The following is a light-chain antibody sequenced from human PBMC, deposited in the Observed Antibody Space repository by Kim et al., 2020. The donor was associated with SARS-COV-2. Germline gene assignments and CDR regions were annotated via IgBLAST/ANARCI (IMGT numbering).Light chain of an antibody. Sequence: SYELTQPPSLSVSPGQTASITCSGDKLGDKYASWYQQRLGQSPVLVISQNNRRPSGLPERFSGSNSGNTATLTISGTQAMDEADYYCYAWDRNTAIFGGGTQLTVL. CDR1: KLGDKY. V-gene: IGLV3-1*01. J-gene: IGLJ2*01. CDR2: QNN. CDR3: YAWDRNTAI.